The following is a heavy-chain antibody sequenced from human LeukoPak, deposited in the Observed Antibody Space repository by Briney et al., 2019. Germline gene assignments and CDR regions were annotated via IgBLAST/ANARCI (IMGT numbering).Heavy chain of an antibody. CDR2: INAGNGNI. D-gene: IGHD2-15*01. V-gene: IGHV1-3*01. Sequence: ASVKVSCKASGYTFTSYGISWVRQAPGQGLEWMGWINAGNGNIKYSQKFQGRVTITRDTSASTAYMELSSLRSEDTAGYYCARAYCSGASCQPDYWGQGTLVTVSS. CDR3: ARAYCSGASCQPDY. CDR1: GYTFTSYG. J-gene: IGHJ4*02.